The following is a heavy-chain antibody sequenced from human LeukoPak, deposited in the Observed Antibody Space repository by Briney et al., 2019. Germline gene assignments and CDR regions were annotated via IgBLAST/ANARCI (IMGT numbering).Heavy chain of an antibody. J-gene: IGHJ4*02. CDR3: ARAVRWELLGYFDY. D-gene: IGHD1-26*01. V-gene: IGHV4-59*01. CDR1: GGSISSYY. Sequence: PSETLSLTCTVSGGSISSYYWSWIRQPPGKGLEWIGYIYYSGSTNYNPSLKSRVTISVDTSKNQFSLKLSSVTAADTAVYYCARAVRWELLGYFDYWGQGTPVTVSS. CDR2: IYYSGST.